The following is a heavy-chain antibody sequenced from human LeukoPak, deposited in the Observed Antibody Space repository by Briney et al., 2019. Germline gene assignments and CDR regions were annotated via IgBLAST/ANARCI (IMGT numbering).Heavy chain of an antibody. D-gene: IGHD2-15*01. CDR2: IYTSGST. J-gene: IGHJ3*02. CDR3: ARDCSGGSCYLSDALDI. V-gene: IGHV4-4*07. CDR1: GGSISSYY. Sequence: PSETLSLTCTVSGGSISSYYWSWIRQPAGKGLEWIGRIYTSGSTSYNPSLKSRVTISVDKSKNQFSLKLSSVTAADTAVYYCARDCSGGSCYLSDALDIWGRGTMVTVSS.